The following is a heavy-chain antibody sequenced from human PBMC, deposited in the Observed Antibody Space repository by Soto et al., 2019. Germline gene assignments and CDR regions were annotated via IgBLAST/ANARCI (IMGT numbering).Heavy chain of an antibody. CDR2: IRANDESI. Sequence: PGGSLRLSCVASGFDFRSYEMNWVRQAPGKGLGWVSNIRANDESIYYADSVKGRVSVSRDNAKNSLFLEMNSMRVDDTAVYYCTRETLRDAIDIWGQGTMVTVSS. J-gene: IGHJ3*02. V-gene: IGHV3-48*03. CDR3: TRETLRDAIDI. CDR1: GFDFRSYE.